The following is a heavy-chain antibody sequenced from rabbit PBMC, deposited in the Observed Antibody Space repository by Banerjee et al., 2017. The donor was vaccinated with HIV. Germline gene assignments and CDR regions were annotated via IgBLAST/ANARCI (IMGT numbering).Heavy chain of an antibody. V-gene: IGHV1S40*01. D-gene: IGHD2-1*01. J-gene: IGHJ4*01. CDR2: IDTGSSGRT. CDR1: GFSFSSGYD. Sequence: QSLEESGGDLVKPGASLTLTCKASGFSFSSGYDMCWVRQAPGKGLEWIACIDTGSSGRTYYASWAKGRFTISKTSSTTVTLQMTSLTAADTATYFCARGWITMTMNLWGPGTLVTVS. CDR3: ARGWITMTMNL.